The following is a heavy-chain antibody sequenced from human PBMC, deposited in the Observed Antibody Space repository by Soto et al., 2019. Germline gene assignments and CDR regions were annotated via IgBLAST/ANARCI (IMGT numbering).Heavy chain of an antibody. J-gene: IGHJ6*02. V-gene: IGHV3-74*01. D-gene: IGHD3-22*01. CDR3: ARGYYYDSSGSSPPRAANYYYYGMDV. Sequence: PGGSLRLSCAASGFTFSSYWMHWVRQAPGKGLVWVSRINSDGSSTSYADSVKGRFTISRDNAKNTLYLQMNSLRAEDTAVYYCARGYYYDSSGSSPPRAANYYYYGMDVWGQGTTVTVSS. CDR1: GFTFSSYW. CDR2: INSDGSST.